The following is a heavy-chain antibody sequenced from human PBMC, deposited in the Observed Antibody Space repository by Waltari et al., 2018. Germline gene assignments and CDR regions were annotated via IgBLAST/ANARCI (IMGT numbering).Heavy chain of an antibody. D-gene: IGHD3-3*01. CDR1: GGTFSSYA. V-gene: IGHV1-69*01. CDR2: IIPILGTA. CDR3: ARDPSVYYDFWSGTNWFDP. J-gene: IGHJ5*02. Sequence: QVQLVQSGAEVKKPGSSVKVSCKASGGTFSSYAISWVRQAPGQGLEWMGGIIPILGTANYAQKFQGRVTITADESTSTAYMELSSLRSEDTAVYYCARDPSVYYDFWSGTNWFDPWGQGTLVTVSS.